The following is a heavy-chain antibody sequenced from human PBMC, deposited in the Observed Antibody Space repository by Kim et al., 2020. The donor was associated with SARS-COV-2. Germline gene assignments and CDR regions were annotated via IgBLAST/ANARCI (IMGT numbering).Heavy chain of an antibody. Sequence: SETLSLTCAVYGGSFSGYYWSWIRQPPGKGLEWIGEINHSGSTNYNPSLKSRVTISVDTSKNQFSLKLSSVTAADTAVYYCARAFPGYGMDVWGQGTTVTVSS. CDR1: GGSFSGYY. J-gene: IGHJ6*02. V-gene: IGHV4-34*01. CDR2: INHSGST. CDR3: ARAFPGYGMDV.